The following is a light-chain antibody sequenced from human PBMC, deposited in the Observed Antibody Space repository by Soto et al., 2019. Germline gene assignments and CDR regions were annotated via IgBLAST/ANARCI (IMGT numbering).Light chain of an antibody. J-gene: IGKJ4*01. V-gene: IGKV3-20*01. CDR1: QSVSSIY. CDR3: QPYGTSPLT. CDR2: GAS. Sequence: EIVLTQSPGTLSLSPGERATLSCRASQSVSSIYFAWYQQKSGHAPRLLIYGASTRATGISDRFSGSGSGTEFTLTISRLEPDDFAVYYCQPYGTSPLTFGGGTKVEIK.